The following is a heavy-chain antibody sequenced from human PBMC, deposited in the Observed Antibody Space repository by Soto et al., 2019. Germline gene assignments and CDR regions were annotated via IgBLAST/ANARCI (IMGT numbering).Heavy chain of an antibody. V-gene: IGHV4-4*02. J-gene: IGHJ4*02. CDR1: SGSISSSNW. D-gene: IGHD3-10*01. CDR2: IYHSGST. CDR3: ARAPGDDYGLYYFDY. Sequence: SETLSLTCAVSSGSISSSNWWSWVRQPPGKGLEWIGEIYHSGSTNYNPSLKSRVTISVDKSKNQFSLKLSSVTAADTAVYYCARAPGDDYGLYYFDYWGQGTLVTVSS.